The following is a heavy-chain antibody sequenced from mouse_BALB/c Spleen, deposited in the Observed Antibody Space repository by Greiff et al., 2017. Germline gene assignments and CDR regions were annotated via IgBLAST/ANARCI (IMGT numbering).Heavy chain of an antibody. Sequence: EVKLVESGAELVKPGASVKLSCTASGFNIKDTYMHWVKQRPEQGLEWIGRIDPANGNTKYDPKFQGKATITADTSSNTAYLQLSSLTSEDTAVYYCARLTTHYFDYWGQGTTLTVSS. D-gene: IGHD1-1*01. CDR2: IDPANGNT. CDR1: GFNIKDTY. J-gene: IGHJ2*01. CDR3: ARLTTHYFDY. V-gene: IGHV14-3*02.